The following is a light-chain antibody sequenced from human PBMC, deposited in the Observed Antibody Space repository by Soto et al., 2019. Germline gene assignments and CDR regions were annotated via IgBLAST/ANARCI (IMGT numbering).Light chain of an antibody. J-gene: IGLJ2*01. CDR1: SSNIGAGYY. Sequence: QSVLTQPPSVSGAPGQRITISCTGSSSNIGAGYYVHWYQQLPGTAPKLLIYGNSDRPSGVPDRFSGSKSGTSASLAITGLRAEDEADYYCQSYDSSLSGSVVFGGGTKVTVL. CDR3: QSYDSSLSGSVV. V-gene: IGLV1-40*01. CDR2: GNS.